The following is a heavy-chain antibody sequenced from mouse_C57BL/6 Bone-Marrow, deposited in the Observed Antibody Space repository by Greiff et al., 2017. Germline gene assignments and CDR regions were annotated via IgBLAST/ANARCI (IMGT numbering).Heavy chain of an antibody. CDR2: INYDGSST. Sequence: EVKVVESEGGLVQPGSSMKLSCTASGFTFSDYYMAWVRQVPEKGLEWVANINYDGSSTYYLDSLKSRFIISRDNAKNILYLQMSSLKSEDTATYYCARDLGYYGDAMDYWGQGTSVTVSS. CDR1: GFTFSDYY. D-gene: IGHD2-3*01. V-gene: IGHV5-16*01. J-gene: IGHJ4*01. CDR3: ARDLGYYGDAMDY.